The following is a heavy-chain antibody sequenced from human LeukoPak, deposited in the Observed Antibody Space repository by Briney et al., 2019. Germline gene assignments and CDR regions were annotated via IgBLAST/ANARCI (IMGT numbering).Heavy chain of an antibody. J-gene: IGHJ5*02. Sequence: PGGSLRLSCAASGFTFSSYSMNWVRQAPGKGLEWVSYISSSSSTIYYADSVKGRFTISRDNSKNTLYLQMNSLRAEDTAVYYCAKDRWFGELRLINNWFDPWGQGTLVTVSS. CDR1: GFTFSSYS. CDR3: AKDRWFGELRLINNWFDP. V-gene: IGHV3-48*01. CDR2: ISSSSSTI. D-gene: IGHD3-10*01.